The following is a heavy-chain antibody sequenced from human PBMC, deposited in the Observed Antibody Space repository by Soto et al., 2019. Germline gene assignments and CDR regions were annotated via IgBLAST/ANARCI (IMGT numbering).Heavy chain of an antibody. CDR3: ARDVYYGSGSYFEWRVGEHSNNWFDP. Sequence: ASETLSLTCAVSGGSISSSNWWSWVRQPPGKGLEWIGEIYHSGSTNYNPSLKSRVTISVDKSKNQFSLKLSSVTAADTAVYYCARDVYYGSGSYFEWRVGEHSNNWFDPWGQGTLVTVSS. J-gene: IGHJ5*02. V-gene: IGHV4-4*02. CDR1: GGSISSSNW. CDR2: IYHSGST. D-gene: IGHD3-10*01.